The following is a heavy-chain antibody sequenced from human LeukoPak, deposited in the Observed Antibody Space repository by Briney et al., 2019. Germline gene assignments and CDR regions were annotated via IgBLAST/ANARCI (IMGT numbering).Heavy chain of an antibody. CDR1: GFTFSSFA. V-gene: IGHV3-23*01. CDR2: FDGNGPNT. J-gene: IGHJ4*02. CDR3: ARLGPASSGWPESFDY. D-gene: IGHD6-19*01. Sequence: GGSLRLSCAASGFTFSSFAMTWVRQAPGKGLEWVSGFDGNGPNTYYADSVKGRWTISRDNAKNSLDLQMNSLRVEDTAVYYCARLGPASSGWPESFDYWGQGTLVTVSS.